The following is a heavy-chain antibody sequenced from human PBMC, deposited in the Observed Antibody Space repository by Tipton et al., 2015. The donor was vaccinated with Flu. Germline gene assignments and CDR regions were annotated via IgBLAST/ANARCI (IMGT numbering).Heavy chain of an antibody. V-gene: IGHV5-51*01. CDR1: GSSFTDYW. CDR2: IYPGDSDI. D-gene: IGHD4-17*01. Sequence: MQLVQSGAEVKKPGGSLKISCKDYGSSFTDYWIGWVRQKPGKGLEWMGIIYPGDSDIRYSPSFQGQVTISADKSISTAYLQWSSLKASDTAMYYCASPLDYGDYLGLGFWGQGTLVTVSS. J-gene: IGHJ4*02. CDR3: ASPLDYGDYLGLGF.